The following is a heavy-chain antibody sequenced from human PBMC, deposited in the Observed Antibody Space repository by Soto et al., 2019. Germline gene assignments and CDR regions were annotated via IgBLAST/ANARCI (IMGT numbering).Heavy chain of an antibody. CDR2: ISSSSSYI. CDR1: GFTFSSYS. D-gene: IGHD5-12*01. J-gene: IGHJ6*02. CDR3: ARDEEMATIYYYYYGMDV. Sequence: GGSLRLSCAASGFTFSSYSMNWVRQAPGKGLEWVSSISSSSSYIYYADSVKGRFTISRDNAKNSLYLQMNSLRAEDTAVYYCARDEEMATIYYYYYGMDVWGQGTTVTVSS. V-gene: IGHV3-21*01.